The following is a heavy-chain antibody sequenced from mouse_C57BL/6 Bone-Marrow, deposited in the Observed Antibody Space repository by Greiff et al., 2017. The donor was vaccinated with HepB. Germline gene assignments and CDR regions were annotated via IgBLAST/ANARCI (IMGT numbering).Heavy chain of an antibody. V-gene: IGHV1-55*01. J-gene: IGHJ4*01. CDR1: GYTFTSYW. Sequence: VKLQQPGAELVKPGASVKMSCKASGYTFTSYWITWVKQRPGQGLEWIGDIYPGSGSTNYNEKFKSKATLTVDTSSSTAYMQLSSLTSEDSAVYYCASITTVVNYYAMDYWGQGTSVTVSS. CDR3: ASITTVVNYYAMDY. CDR2: IYPGSGST. D-gene: IGHD1-1*01.